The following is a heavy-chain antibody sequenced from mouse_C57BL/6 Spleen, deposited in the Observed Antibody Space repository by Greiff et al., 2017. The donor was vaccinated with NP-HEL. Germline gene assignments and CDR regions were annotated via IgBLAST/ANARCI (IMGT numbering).Heavy chain of an antibody. CDR1: GYTFTSYW. J-gene: IGHJ3*01. D-gene: IGHD2-12*01. V-gene: IGHV1-61*01. Sequence: VQLQQPGAELVRPGSSVKLSCKASGYTFTSYWMDWVKQRPGQGLEWIGNIYPSDSGTHYNQKFKDKATLTVDKSSSTAYMQLSSLTSEDSAVYYCARRYYSDAAWFAYWGQGTLVTVSA. CDR3: ARRYYSDAAWFAY. CDR2: IYPSDSGT.